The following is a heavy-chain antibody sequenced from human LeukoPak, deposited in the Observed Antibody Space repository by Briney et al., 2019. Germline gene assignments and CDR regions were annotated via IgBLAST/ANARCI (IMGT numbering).Heavy chain of an antibody. CDR2: IVVGSGNT. V-gene: IGHV1-58*02. CDR1: GFSFTSSA. CDR3: AAGYYYDSSGYFTPLW. Sequence: SVKVSCKASGFSFTSSAMQWVRQARGQRLEWIGWIVVGSGNTNYAQKFQERVTITRDMSTSTAYMELSSLRSEDTAVYYCAAGYYYDSSGYFTPLWWGQGTLVTVSS. J-gene: IGHJ4*02. D-gene: IGHD3-22*01.